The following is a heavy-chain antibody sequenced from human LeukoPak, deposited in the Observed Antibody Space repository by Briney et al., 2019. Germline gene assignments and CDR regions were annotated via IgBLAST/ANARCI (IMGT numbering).Heavy chain of an antibody. D-gene: IGHD3-22*01. CDR3: ARGTMNLDS. CDR1: GYTFTGYY. CDR2: INPYSGDT. V-gene: IGHV1-2*02. J-gene: IGHJ4*02. Sequence: ASVKVSCKASGYTFTGYYIHWVRQAPGQGLEWMGGINPYSGDTAYAQKFQGRVTMTRDTSINTAYMELNRLKFDDTAVYYCARGTMNLDSWGQGTLVTVSS.